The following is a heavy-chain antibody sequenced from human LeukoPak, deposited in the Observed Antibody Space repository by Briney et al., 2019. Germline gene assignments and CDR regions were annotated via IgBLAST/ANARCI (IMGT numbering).Heavy chain of an antibody. CDR1: GFTFSSYG. Sequence: GGSLRPSCAASGFTFSSYGMHWVRQAPGKGLEWVTFIRYDGSNKYYTDSVKARFTISRDNSKDTLYLQMNSLRAEDTAVYYCAKAAHYDFWSGYDYWGQGTAVTVSS. J-gene: IGHJ4*02. D-gene: IGHD3-3*01. V-gene: IGHV3-30*02. CDR3: AKAAHYDFWSGYDY. CDR2: IRYDGSNK.